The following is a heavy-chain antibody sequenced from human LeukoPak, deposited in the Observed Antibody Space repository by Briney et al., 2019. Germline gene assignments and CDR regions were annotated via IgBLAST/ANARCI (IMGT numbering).Heavy chain of an antibody. J-gene: IGHJ4*02. CDR1: GFTFSGYA. V-gene: IGHV3-23*01. D-gene: IGHD2-2*01. Sequence: PGGSLRLSCAASGFTFSGYAMSWVRQALGKGLEWVSAISGSGGSTYCADSVKGRFTISRDNSKNTLYLQMNSLRAEDTAVYYCAKGEIVVPAAIKLYYFDYWGQGTLVTVSS. CDR3: AKGEIVVPAAIKLYYFDY. CDR2: ISGSGGST.